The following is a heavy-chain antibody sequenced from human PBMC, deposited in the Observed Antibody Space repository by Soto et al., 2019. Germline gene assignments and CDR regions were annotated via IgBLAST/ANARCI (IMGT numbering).Heavy chain of an antibody. Sequence: GGSLRLSCAASGFTFSSYAMSWVRQAPGKGMEWVSAISGSGGSTYYADSVKGRFTISRDNSKNTLYLQMNSLRAEDTAVYYCAKGLLYDSSGYYSYYYYYGIDFLGQGTTVTVSS. CDR3: AKGLLYDSSGYYSYYYYYGIDF. CDR1: GFTFSSYA. CDR2: ISGSGGST. J-gene: IGHJ6*02. V-gene: IGHV3-23*01. D-gene: IGHD3-22*01.